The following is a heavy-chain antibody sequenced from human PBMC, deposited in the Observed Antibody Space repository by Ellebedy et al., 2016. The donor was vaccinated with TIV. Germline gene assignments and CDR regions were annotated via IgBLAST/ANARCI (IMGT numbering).Heavy chain of an antibody. CDR2: IYWDDDK. J-gene: IGHJ6*02. D-gene: IGHD6-13*01. CDR1: GFSLSTSGVG. CDR3: AHGRAAAGPYFYYYYGMDV. Sequence: SGPTLVXPTQTLTLTCTFSGFSLSTSGVGVGWIRQPPGKALEWLALIYWDDDKRYSPSLKSRLTITKDTSKNQVVLTMTNMDPVDTATYYCAHGRAAAGPYFYYYYGMDVWGQGTTVTVSS. V-gene: IGHV2-5*02.